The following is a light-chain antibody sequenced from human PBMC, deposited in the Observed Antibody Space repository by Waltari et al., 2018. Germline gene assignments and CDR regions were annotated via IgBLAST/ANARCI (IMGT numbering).Light chain of an antibody. V-gene: IGLV2-11*01. J-gene: IGLJ3*02. Sequence: QSALTQPRSVPGSPGPSVTISSTGTSSYAGGYNYVSWYQHLPGKAPKLIIYDVTKWPSGVPDRFSGSKSGNTASLTISGLLGEDEADYYCCSYGGSSWVFGGGTKLTVL. CDR3: CSYGGSSWV. CDR2: DVT. CDR1: SSYAGGYNY.